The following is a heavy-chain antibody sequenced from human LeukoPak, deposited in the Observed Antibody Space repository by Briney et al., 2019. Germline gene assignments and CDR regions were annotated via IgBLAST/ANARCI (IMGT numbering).Heavy chain of an antibody. CDR3: ARLKLGAYFDL. J-gene: IGHJ2*01. Sequence: KSSETLSLTCAVYGGSFSGYYWSWIRQPPGKGLEWIGEINHSGSTNYNPSLKSRVTISVDTSKNQCSLKLTSVSAADTAVYYCARLKLGAYFDLWGRGTLVTVSS. CDR2: INHSGST. V-gene: IGHV4-34*01. D-gene: IGHD3-16*01. CDR1: GGSFSGYY.